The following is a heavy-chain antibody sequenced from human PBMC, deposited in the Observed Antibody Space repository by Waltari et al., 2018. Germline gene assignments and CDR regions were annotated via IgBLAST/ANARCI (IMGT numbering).Heavy chain of an antibody. CDR2: ISSSSSTI. J-gene: IGHJ3*02. Sequence: EVQLVESGGGLVQPGGSLRLSCAASGFTFSSYSMNWVRQAPGKGLEWVSYISSSSSTIYYADAVKGRFTISRDNAKNSLYLQMNSLRAEDTAVYYCARDESVYDSSGYYSRAFDIWGQGTMVIVSS. V-gene: IGHV3-48*01. CDR1: GFTFSSYS. CDR3: ARDESVYDSSGYYSRAFDI. D-gene: IGHD3-22*01.